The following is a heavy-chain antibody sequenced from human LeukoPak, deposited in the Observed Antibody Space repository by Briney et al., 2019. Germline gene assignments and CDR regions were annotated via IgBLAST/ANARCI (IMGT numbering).Heavy chain of an antibody. D-gene: IGHD2/OR15-2a*01. J-gene: IGHJ3*02. CDR3: ARLNRGDTFDI. CDR1: GGSVSNSSFY. V-gene: IGHV4-39*07. CDR2: IYYIGST. Sequence: SETLSLTCNLSGGSVSNSSFYWGWVRQPPGKRLEWVGSIYYIGSTYHNPSLWGRVTLSADTSKNQFSLKLSSVTAADTAVYFCARLNRGDTFDIWGQGTMVTLSS.